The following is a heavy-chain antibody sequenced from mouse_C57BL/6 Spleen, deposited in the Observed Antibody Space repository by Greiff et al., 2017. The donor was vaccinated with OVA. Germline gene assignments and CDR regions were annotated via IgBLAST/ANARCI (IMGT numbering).Heavy chain of an antibody. V-gene: IGHV2-2*01. Sequence: VHLVESGPGLVQPSQSLSITCTVSGFSLTSYGVHWVRQSPGKGLEWLGVIWSGGSTDYNAAFISRLSTSEDDSKSQVFFKMNSLQADDTAIDYCARKDWDEVYFDYWGQGTTLTVSS. CDR1: GFSLTSYG. CDR3: ARKDWDEVYFDY. J-gene: IGHJ2*01. CDR2: IWSGGST. D-gene: IGHD4-1*01.